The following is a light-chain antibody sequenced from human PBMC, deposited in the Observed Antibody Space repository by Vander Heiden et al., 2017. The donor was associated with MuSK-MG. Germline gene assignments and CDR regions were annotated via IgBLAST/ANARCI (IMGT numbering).Light chain of an antibody. V-gene: IGLV1-44*01. CDR1: TSNNGGRT. Sequence: QSVLTQPPSASVTPGQRVTISFSGSTSNNGGRTVNWYQQLPGTAPKLLIYSNNQRPSWVPDRFSGSKSGTSASLAISGLQSEDESDYYCAAWDDSLNGWVFGGGTKLTVL. J-gene: IGLJ3*02. CDR3: AAWDDSLNGWV. CDR2: SNN.